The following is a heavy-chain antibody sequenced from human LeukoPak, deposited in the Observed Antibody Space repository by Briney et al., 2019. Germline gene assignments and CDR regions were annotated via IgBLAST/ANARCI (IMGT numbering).Heavy chain of an antibody. V-gene: IGHV3-7*01. CDR3: ARVGARQILEY. D-gene: IGHD4-17*01. Sequence: GGSLRLSCTASGFTFSSYWMSWVRQAPGKGLEWVANIKQDGGEKYYLDSVKGRFTVSRDNAKNSLYLQMNSLRAEDTAVYYCARVGARQILEYWGQGTLVTASS. J-gene: IGHJ4*02. CDR2: IKQDGGEK. CDR1: GFTFSSYW.